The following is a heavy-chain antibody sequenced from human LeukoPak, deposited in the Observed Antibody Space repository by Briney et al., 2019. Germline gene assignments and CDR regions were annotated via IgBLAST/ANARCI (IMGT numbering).Heavy chain of an antibody. CDR1: GFTFSSYG. CDR2: ISYDGSNK. V-gene: IGHV3-30*03. Sequence: GGSLRLSCAASGFTFSSYGMYWVRQAPGKGLEWVAVISYDGSNKYNADSVKGRFTISRDNSKNTLYLQMNSLRAEDTAVYYCARRAGAYSHPYDYWGQGTLVTVSS. J-gene: IGHJ4*02. CDR3: ARRAGAYSHPYDY. D-gene: IGHD4/OR15-4a*01.